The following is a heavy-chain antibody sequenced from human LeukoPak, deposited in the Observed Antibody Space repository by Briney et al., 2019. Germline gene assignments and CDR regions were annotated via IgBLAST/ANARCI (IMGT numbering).Heavy chain of an antibody. Sequence: ASVKVSCKASGGTFSDFVINWVRQAPGQGLEWMGKIIPVFGTSNYAQKFQGRVTITADRSTSTYFMELSRLTSDDTAVYYCARELGPGTFLPGNDGSDYWGQGTLVTVSS. J-gene: IGHJ4*02. V-gene: IGHV1-69*06. CDR1: GGTFSDFV. CDR2: IIPVFGTS. CDR3: ARELGPGTFLPGNDGSDY. D-gene: IGHD3-9*01.